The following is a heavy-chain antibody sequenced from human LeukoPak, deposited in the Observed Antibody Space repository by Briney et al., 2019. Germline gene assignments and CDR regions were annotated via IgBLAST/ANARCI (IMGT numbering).Heavy chain of an antibody. CDR3: ARGGYFDWLLSGRFSNWFDP. CDR2: INHSGST. CDR1: GGSFSGYY. J-gene: IGHJ5*02. D-gene: IGHD3-9*01. Sequence: PSETLSLTCAVYGGSFSGYYWSWIRQPPGKGLEWIGEINHSGSTNYNPSLKSRVTISVDTSKNQFSLKLSSVTAADTAVYYCARGGYFDWLLSGRFSNWFDPWGQGTLVTVSS. V-gene: IGHV4-34*01.